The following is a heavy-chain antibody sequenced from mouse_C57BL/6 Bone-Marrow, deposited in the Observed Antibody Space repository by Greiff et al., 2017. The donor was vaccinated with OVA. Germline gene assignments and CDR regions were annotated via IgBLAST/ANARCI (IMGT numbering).Heavy chain of an antibody. V-gene: IGHV5-6*01. CDR3: ARRGGRGYVDY. J-gene: IGHJ2*01. CDR2: ISSGGSYT. D-gene: IGHD3-3*01. Sequence: EVHLVESGGDLVKPGGSLKLSCAASGFTFSSYGMSWVRQTPDKRLEWVATISSGGSYTYYPDSVKGRFTISRDNAKNTLYLQMSSLKSEDTAMYYGARRGGRGYVDYGGQGTTLTVSS. CDR1: GFTFSSYG.